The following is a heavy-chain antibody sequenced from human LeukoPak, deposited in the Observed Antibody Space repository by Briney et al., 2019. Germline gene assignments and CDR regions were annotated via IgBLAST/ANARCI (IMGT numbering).Heavy chain of an antibody. CDR3: AKDDTNDCSSTSCYFHYHGMDV. V-gene: IGHV3-30*18. CDR2: ISYDGSNK. Sequence: GGSLRLSCAASGFTFSSYDMHWVRQAPGKGLEWVAVISYDGSNKNYADSVKGRFTISRDNSKNTLYMQMNSLRAEDTAVYYCAKDDTNDCSSTSCYFHYHGMDVWGQGTTVTVSS. D-gene: IGHD2-2*01. J-gene: IGHJ6*02. CDR1: GFTFSSYD.